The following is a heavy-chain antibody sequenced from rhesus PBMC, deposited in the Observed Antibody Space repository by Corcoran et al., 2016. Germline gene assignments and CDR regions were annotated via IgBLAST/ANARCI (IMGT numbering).Heavy chain of an antibody. Sequence: QLQLQESGPGLVKPSESLSLTCAVSGGSISSSYWSWIRQAPGKGLEWIGYIYGSGSSTNSNPSLKSRVTLSVATSKNQLSLKLSSVTAADTAVYYCASWSGSSYLKVWGRGVLVTVSS. CDR1: GGSISSSY. J-gene: IGHJ5-2*02. V-gene: IGHV4-169*01. CDR3: ASWSGSSYLKV. CDR2: IYGSGSST. D-gene: IGHD4-29*01.